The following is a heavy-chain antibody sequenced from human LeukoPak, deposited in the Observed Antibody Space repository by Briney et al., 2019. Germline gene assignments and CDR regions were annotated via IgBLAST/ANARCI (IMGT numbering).Heavy chain of an antibody. V-gene: IGHV3-23*01. J-gene: IGHJ4*02. CDR3: AKSLRVVRGVPYYFDY. D-gene: IGHD3-10*01. Sequence: GGSLRLSCAASGFTFNSYAMSWVRQAPGKGLEWVSTISGSGDTTYYGDSVKGRFTISRDNSKNTLYLQMNSLRAEDTAVYYCAKSLRVVRGVPYYFDYWGQGTLVTVSS. CDR2: ISGSGDTT. CDR1: GFTFNSYA.